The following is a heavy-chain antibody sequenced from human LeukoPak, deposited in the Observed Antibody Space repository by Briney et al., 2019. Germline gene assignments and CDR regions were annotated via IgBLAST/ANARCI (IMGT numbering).Heavy chain of an antibody. J-gene: IGHJ6*02. Sequence: GASVNVSCKGSGYTFSNYDVSWVRQAPGQGLEWMGWISAYNGNTNYAQKLQGRDNMTTDTSTSTAYMELRSLRSDDTAVYYCARDGGYSGGMDVWGQGTTVTVSS. CDR1: GYTFSNYD. D-gene: IGHD2-15*01. CDR2: ISAYNGNT. CDR3: ARDGGYSGGMDV. V-gene: IGHV1-18*01.